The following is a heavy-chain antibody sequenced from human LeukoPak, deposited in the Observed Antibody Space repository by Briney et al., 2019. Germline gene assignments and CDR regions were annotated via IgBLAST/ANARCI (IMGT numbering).Heavy chain of an antibody. D-gene: IGHD6-19*01. V-gene: IGHV4-59*01. CDR3: ARGVSSWYSSGWFRFDY. CDR1: GGSISSYY. Sequence: SETLSLTCTVSGGSISSYYWSWIRQPPGKGLEWIGYIYYSGSTNYNPSLKSRVTISVDTSKNQFSLKLSSVTAADTAVYCCARGVSSWYSSGWFRFDYWGQGTLVTVSS. CDR2: IYYSGST. J-gene: IGHJ4*02.